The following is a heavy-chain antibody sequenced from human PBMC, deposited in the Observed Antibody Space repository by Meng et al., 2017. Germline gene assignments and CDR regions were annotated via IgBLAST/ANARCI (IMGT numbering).Heavy chain of an antibody. CDR3: ARDDYGDYFDY. CDR2: INPNSGGT. Sequence: QVQLVKSGAEVKKSGSSVKVSCKASGGTFSSYAISWVRQAPGQGLEWMGRINPNSGGTNYAQKFQGRVTMTRDTSISTAYMELSRLRSDDTAVYYCARDDYGDYFDYWGQGTLVTVSS. J-gene: IGHJ4*02. D-gene: IGHD4-17*01. CDR1: GGTFSSYA. V-gene: IGHV1-2*06.